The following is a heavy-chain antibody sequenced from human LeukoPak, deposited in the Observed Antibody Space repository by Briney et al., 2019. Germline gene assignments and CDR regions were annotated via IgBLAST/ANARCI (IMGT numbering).Heavy chain of an antibody. CDR2: VGGNSFYI. V-gene: IGHV3-21*01. CDR1: EFTFSSYS. CDR3: AGGRYCSCHNCYFDY. Sequence: PGGSLSLSCTGSEFTFSSYSMNWVRQAQGKGLEWVSSVGGNSFYIYYADSVRGRFTISRDNVKNSLYLQINSLTADDTAVYYCAGGRYCSCHNCYFDYWGQGTLVTVSS. D-gene: IGHD2-15*01. J-gene: IGHJ4*02.